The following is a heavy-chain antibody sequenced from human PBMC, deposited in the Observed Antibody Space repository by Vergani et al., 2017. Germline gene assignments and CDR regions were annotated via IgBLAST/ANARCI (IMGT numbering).Heavy chain of an antibody. V-gene: IGHV5-51*01. CDR1: GYSFTSYW. CDR2: IYPGDSDT. CDR3: ARHRYCSGGSCYFPGDY. Sequence: EVQLVQSGAEVKKPGESLRISCKGSGYSFTSYWISWVRQMPGKGLEWMGIIYPGDSDTRYSPSFQGQVTISADKSISTAYLQWSSLKASDTAMYYCARHRYCSGGSCYFPGDYWGQGTLVTVSS. D-gene: IGHD2-15*01. J-gene: IGHJ4*02.